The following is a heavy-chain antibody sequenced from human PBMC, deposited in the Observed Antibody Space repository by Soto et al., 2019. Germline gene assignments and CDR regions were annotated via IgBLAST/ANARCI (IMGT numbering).Heavy chain of an antibody. J-gene: IGHJ2*01. CDR1: GFTFSSYT. Sequence: PGGSLRLSCAASGFTFSSYTMNWVRQAQGKGLEWFSYITGTSSTISYANSVKGRFTISRDNAKNSLYLQMNTLRDEDTAVYYCARVYKVADTGYFDLWGRGTLVTVSS. V-gene: IGHV3-48*02. D-gene: IGHD2-15*01. CDR3: ARVYKVADTGYFDL. CDR2: ITGTSSTI.